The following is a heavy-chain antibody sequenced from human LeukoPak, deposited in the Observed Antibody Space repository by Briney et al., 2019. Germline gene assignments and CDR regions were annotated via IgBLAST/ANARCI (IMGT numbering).Heavy chain of an antibody. CDR3: AATGGQGDAFDI. J-gene: IGHJ3*02. Sequence: GASVTVSFTASGFTFTSSAMQWVRQARGQRLEWIGWIVVGSGNTNYAQKFQERVTITRDMSTSTAYMELSSLRSEDTAVYYCAATGGQGDAFDIWGQGTMVTVSS. CDR2: IVVGSGNT. V-gene: IGHV1-58*02. D-gene: IGHD3-10*01. CDR1: GFTFTSSA.